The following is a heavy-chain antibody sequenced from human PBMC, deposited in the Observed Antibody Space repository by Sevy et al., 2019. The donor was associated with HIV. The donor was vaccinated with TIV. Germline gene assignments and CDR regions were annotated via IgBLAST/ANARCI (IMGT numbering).Heavy chain of an antibody. Sequence: SETLSLTCTVSGGSISSGSYYWSWIRQPAGKGLEWIGRISTSGSTNYNPSLKSRVTISVDTSKNQFSLQLSSVTAADTAVYYCARGGGNSFLDAFDIWGQGTMVTVSS. CDR2: ISTSGST. CDR3: ARGGGNSFLDAFDI. D-gene: IGHD2-21*02. CDR1: GGSISSGSYY. J-gene: IGHJ3*02. V-gene: IGHV4-61*02.